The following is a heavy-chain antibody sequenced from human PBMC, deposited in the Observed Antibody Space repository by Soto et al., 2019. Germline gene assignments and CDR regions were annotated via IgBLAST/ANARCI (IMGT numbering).Heavy chain of an antibody. V-gene: IGHV4-4*02. CDR3: ARAERAAAGFFDY. D-gene: IGHD6-13*01. CDR2: IYHSGST. CDR1: GDSISSSNW. J-gene: IGHJ4*02. Sequence: SETLSLTCAVSGDSISSSNWWSWVRQPPGKGLEWIGEIYHSGSTNYNPSLKSRVTISVDKSKNQFSLKLSSVTAADTAVYYCARAERAAAGFFDYWGRGTLVTVSS.